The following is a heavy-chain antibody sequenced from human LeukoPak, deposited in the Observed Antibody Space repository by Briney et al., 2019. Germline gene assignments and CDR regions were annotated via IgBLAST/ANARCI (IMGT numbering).Heavy chain of an antibody. Sequence: SETMSLTCAVSGGSISSGEYYWSWIRQPPGKGLEWIGYIYYSVSTYYYPSLKSRLTISVDTSNSQFSLRLTSVTAADTAVYYCARDKVGATNWLDPWGQGTLVTVSS. J-gene: IGHJ5*02. V-gene: IGHV4-30-4*01. CDR1: GGSISSGEYY. CDR3: ARDKVGATNWLDP. CDR2: IYYSVST. D-gene: IGHD1-26*01.